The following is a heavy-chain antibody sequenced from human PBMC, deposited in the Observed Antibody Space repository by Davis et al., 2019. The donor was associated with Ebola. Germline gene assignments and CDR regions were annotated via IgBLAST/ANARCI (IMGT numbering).Heavy chain of an antibody. CDR1: NASFNGHH. V-gene: IGHV4-34*01. J-gene: IGHJ5*02. Sequence: PSETLSLTCAVHNASFNGHHWHWIRQFPGKGLEWIGEINHVGSANYNPSLKSRVTISLDTSQNQFSLNVTSVTVADTAIYYCARDFLIGFRLQYNWFGPWGQGTRVTVSS. CDR2: INHVGSA. CDR3: ARDFLIGFRLQYNWFGP. D-gene: IGHD3-16*01.